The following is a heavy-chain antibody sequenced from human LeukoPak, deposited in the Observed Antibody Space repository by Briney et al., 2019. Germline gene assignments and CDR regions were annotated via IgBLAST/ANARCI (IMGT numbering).Heavy chain of an antibody. CDR2: ISTSGST. CDR1: GGSISSYY. V-gene: IGHV4-4*07. CDR3: ARDPMSYCSSTSCPLGFDP. J-gene: IGHJ5*02. D-gene: IGHD2-2*01. Sequence: PSETLSLTCAISGGSISSYYWSWIRQPAGKGLEWIGRISTSGSTNYNPSLKSRVTMSVHTSKNQFSLKLSSVTAADTAVYYCARDPMSYCSSTSCPLGFDPWGQGTLVTVSS.